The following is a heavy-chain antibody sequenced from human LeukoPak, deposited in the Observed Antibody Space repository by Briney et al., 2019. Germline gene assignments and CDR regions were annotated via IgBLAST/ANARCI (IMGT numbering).Heavy chain of an antibody. D-gene: IGHD3-3*01. CDR1: GFTFNTYA. CDR3: ARDFWSGYYTEA. J-gene: IGHJ5*02. Sequence: GGSLRLSCEFSGFTFNTYAMNWVRQAPGKGLEWISYISGSSSGSTSIIHYADSVKGRFTISRDNAKNSLHLQMDSLSAEDTAVYYCARDFWSGYYTEAWGQGALVIVSS. V-gene: IGHV3-48*04. CDR2: ISGSSSGSTSII.